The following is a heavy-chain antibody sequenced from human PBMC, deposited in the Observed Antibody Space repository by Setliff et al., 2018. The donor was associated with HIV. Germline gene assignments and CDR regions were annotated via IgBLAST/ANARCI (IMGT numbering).Heavy chain of an antibody. CDR2: SSGYNENT. D-gene: IGHD3-3*01. CDR3: VRWRGAQSEFDY. Sequence: GASVKVSCKASGYTFRSYGINWVRQAPGQGLEWMGWSSGYNENTKYAKNLQGRVTMTTDTPTSTAYMELRSLRYDDTAVYYCVRWRGAQSEFDYWGQGTLVTVSS. J-gene: IGHJ4*02. V-gene: IGHV1-18*01. CDR1: GYTFRSYG.